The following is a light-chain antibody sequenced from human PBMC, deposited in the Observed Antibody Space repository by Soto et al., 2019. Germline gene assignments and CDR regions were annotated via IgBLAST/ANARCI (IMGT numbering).Light chain of an antibody. CDR3: CSYAGSFSWV. Sequence: QSALTQPRSVSGSPGQSVTISCTGTNSDVGGYNYVSWYLQHPGKAPKLMIYYVSQRPSGVPDRFSGSKSGNTASLTISGLQAEDEADYYCCSYAGSFSWVFGGGTKVTVL. CDR1: NSDVGGYNY. J-gene: IGLJ3*02. V-gene: IGLV2-11*01. CDR2: YVS.